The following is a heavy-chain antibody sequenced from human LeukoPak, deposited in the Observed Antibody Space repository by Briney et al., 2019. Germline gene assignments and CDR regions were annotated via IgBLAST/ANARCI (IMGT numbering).Heavy chain of an antibody. Sequence: ASVKVSCKASGGTFSSYAISWVRQAPGQGLEWMGRIIPILGIANYAQKFQGRVTITADKSTSTAYMELSSLRSEDTAVYYCARGGNYGDYKVPTFQHWGQGTLVTVSS. D-gene: IGHD4-17*01. CDR2: IIPILGIA. J-gene: IGHJ1*01. CDR1: GGTFSSYA. CDR3: ARGGNYGDYKVPTFQH. V-gene: IGHV1-69*04.